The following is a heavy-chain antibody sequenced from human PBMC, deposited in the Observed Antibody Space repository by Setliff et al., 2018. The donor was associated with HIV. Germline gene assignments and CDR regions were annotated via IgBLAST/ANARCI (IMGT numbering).Heavy chain of an antibody. CDR1: GYAFTGYY. CDR2: INPNNGGT. J-gene: IGHJ3*02. Sequence: GASVKVSCKASGYAFTGYYMHWVRQAPGQGLEWMGWINPNNGGTNYAQKFQGRVTMTRDTSISTAYMELSRLRSEDTAVYYCARDPAFGAFDIWGQGTMVTVSS. V-gene: IGHV1-2*02. D-gene: IGHD3-10*01. CDR3: ARDPAFGAFDI.